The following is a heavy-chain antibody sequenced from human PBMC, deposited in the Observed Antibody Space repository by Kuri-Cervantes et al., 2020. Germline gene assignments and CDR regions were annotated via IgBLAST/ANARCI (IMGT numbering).Heavy chain of an antibody. D-gene: IGHD3-3*01. CDR1: GFTFSSYA. J-gene: IGHJ6*02. CDR2: ISGSGGST. CDR3: AVYYDFWSGYVKNYYYGMDV. Sequence: GESLKISCAASGFTFSSYAMSWVRQAPGKGLEWVSAISGSGGSTYYADSVKGRFTISRDNAKNSLYLQMHSLRAEDTAVYYCAVYYDFWSGYVKNYYYGMDVWGQGTTVTVSS. V-gene: IGHV3-23*01.